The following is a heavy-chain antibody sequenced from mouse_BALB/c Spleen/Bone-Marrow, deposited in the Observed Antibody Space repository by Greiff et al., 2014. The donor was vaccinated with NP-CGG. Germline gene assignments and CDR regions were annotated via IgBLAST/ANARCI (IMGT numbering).Heavy chain of an antibody. J-gene: IGHJ4*01. D-gene: IGHD2-4*01. CDR2: INSGSGGT. Sequence: VQLQQSGAELVRPGTSVKVSCKGSGYAFTNYLIEWVKQRPGQGLEWIGVINSGSGGTKYNEKFKGKATLTADKSSSTAYMQLSSLTSEDSAFYFCARAITDAMDYWGQGTSVTVSS. CDR3: ARAITDAMDY. CDR1: GYAFTNYL. V-gene: IGHV1-54*01.